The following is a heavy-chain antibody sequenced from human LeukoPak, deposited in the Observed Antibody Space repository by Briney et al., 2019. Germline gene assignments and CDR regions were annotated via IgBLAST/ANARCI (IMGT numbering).Heavy chain of an antibody. CDR1: GDSISSYY. J-gene: IGHJ3*02. V-gene: IGHV4-59*01. CDR2: IYYIGST. Sequence: PSETLSLTCTVSGDSISSYYWSWIRRPPGKGLEWIGYIYYIGSTNYNPSLKSRVTISVDTSKNQFSLKLSSGTAADTAVYYCARDYAFDTWGQGTMVTVSS. CDR3: ARDYAFDT.